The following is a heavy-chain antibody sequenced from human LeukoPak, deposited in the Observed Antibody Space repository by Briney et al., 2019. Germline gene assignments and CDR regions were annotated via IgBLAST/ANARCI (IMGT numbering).Heavy chain of an antibody. CDR3: ARDNRVVTIFGVVTRWWFDP. J-gene: IGHJ5*02. D-gene: IGHD3-3*01. CDR1: GFTFSSYS. CDR2: ISSSSSYI. Sequence: GGSLRLSCAASGFTFSSYSMNWVRQAPGKGLEWVSSISSSSSYIYYADSVKGRFTISRDNDKNSLYLQMNSLRDEDTAVYYCARDNRVVTIFGVVTRWWFDPWGQGTLVTVSS. V-gene: IGHV3-21*04.